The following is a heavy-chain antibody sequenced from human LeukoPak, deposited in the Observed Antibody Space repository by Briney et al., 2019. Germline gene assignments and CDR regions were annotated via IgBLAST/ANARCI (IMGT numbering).Heavy chain of an antibody. CDR1: GGSISNSSYY. J-gene: IGHJ6*04. CDR3: ARRPEHRSFV. D-gene: IGHD1/OR15-1a*01. V-gene: IGHV4-39*01. CDR2: MYYSGSTYSGST. Sequence: PSETLSLTCTVSGGSISNSSYYWGWIRQPPGKGLEWIGSMYYSGSTYSGSTFYNPSLKSRVTISIDTSKNQFSLKLRSMTAADMALYYCARRPEHRSFVWGKGTTVTVSS.